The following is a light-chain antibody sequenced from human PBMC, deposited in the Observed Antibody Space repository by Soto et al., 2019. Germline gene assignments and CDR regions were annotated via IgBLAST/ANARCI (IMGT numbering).Light chain of an antibody. V-gene: IGKV3-20*01. CDR2: GTS. Sequence: EIVLTQSPGTLSLSPGERATFSYRASQSVNSNYLAWYQQRPGLAPRLLIYGTSNRATGIPDRFSGSGSGTDFTLTISRLEPEDFAVYYCQRYGSSPLYTFGQGTKLEIK. CDR1: QSVNSNY. CDR3: QRYGSSPLYT. J-gene: IGKJ2*01.